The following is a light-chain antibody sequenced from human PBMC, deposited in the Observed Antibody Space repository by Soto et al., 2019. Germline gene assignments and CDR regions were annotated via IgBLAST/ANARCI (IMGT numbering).Light chain of an antibody. Sequence: DIVLTQSPGTPSLSPGERATLSCRASQSVSSNHLAWYQQKPGQAPRLLIYGGSSRATGIPVRFSGSGSGTDFTLTISSLQSEDFAVYYCQQYNNWPWTFGPGTKVVIK. CDR2: GGS. V-gene: IGKV3D-15*01. CDR1: QSVSSN. J-gene: IGKJ1*01. CDR3: QQYNNWPWT.